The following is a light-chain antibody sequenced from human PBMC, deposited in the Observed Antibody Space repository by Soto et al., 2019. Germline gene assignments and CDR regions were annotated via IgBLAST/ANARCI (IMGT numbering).Light chain of an antibody. CDR3: CSYADTYVE. CDR2: DVD. V-gene: IGLV2-11*01. Sequence: QSALTQPRSVSGSPGQSVAISCTGISNYIGPYNYVSWYQQHPGKAPKLIIYDVDKRPSGVPYRFSGSKPGDTASLTISGLQPDDEADYYCCSYADTYVELGGGTKLTVL. J-gene: IGLJ2*01. CDR1: SNYIGPYNY.